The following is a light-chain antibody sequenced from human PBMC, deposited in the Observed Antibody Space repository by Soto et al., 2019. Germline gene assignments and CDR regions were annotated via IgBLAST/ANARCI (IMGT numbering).Light chain of an antibody. J-gene: IGKJ2*01. CDR1: QDIGDY. Sequence: DVQMTQSPSSLAASVGDRVTITCQASQDIGDYVNWYQQKPGKAPNLLIFDASILERGVPSRFSGSGSGTDFTFTINSLQPEGIATYYCQQYDDLPYTFGQGTQLEIK. V-gene: IGKV1-33*01. CDR2: DAS. CDR3: QQYDDLPYT.